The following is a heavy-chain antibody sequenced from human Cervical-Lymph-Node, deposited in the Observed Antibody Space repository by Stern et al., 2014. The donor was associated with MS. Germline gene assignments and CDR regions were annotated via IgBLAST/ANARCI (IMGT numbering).Heavy chain of an antibody. Sequence: EVQPVQSGAEGKKPGESLKISCKGSGYSFTSYWIGWVRQMPGKGLAWTGILYPADSDPPSSPSFRGQVTISADKSIGTAYLELSSLKASDTAMYYCARHISGYYSRNTFDIWGQGTLVTVSS. D-gene: IGHD3-22*01. CDR1: GYSFTSYW. V-gene: IGHV5-51*01. J-gene: IGHJ3*02. CDR2: LYPADSDP. CDR3: ARHISGYYSRNTFDI.